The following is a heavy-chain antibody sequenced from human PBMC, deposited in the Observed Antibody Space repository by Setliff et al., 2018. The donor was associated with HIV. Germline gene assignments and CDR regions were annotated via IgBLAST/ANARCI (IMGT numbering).Heavy chain of an antibody. Sequence: ASVKVSCKVSGYTLTELSMHWVRQAPGKGLEWMGGFDPEDAETIYAQRFQGRVTMTEDTSTDTAYMELSSLSSEDTAVYYCATRPVAGNVWKSYYYAADVWGQGTMVTVSS. V-gene: IGHV1-24*01. J-gene: IGHJ6*02. CDR1: GYTLTELS. CDR3: ATRPVAGNVWKSYYYAADV. CDR2: FDPEDAET. D-gene: IGHD6-19*01.